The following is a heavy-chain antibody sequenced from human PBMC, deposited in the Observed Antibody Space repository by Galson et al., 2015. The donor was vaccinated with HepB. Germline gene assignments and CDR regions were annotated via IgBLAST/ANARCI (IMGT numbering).Heavy chain of an antibody. J-gene: IGHJ2*01. CDR2: IRSKAYGGTT. CDR1: GFTFGDYA. V-gene: IGHV3-49*04. CDR3: TRDPVAAAAFKWYFDL. Sequence: SLRLSCAASGFTFGDYAMSWVRQAPGKGLEWVGFIRSKAYGGTTEYAASVKGRFTISRDDSKSIAYLQMNSLKTEDTAVYYCTRDPVAAAAFKWYFDLWGRGTLVTVSS. D-gene: IGHD6-13*01.